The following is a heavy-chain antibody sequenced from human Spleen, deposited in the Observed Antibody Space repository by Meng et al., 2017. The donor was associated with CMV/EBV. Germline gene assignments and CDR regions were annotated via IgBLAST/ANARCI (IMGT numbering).Heavy chain of an antibody. J-gene: IGHJ4*01. CDR3: ARGPLDGSGYYPDY. CDR1: GYTFTVYA. CDR2: INAGKGHT. V-gene: IGHV1-3*01. D-gene: IGHD3-22*01. Sequence: SGYTFTVYAIHWVRQAPGPRLEWMGWINAGKGHTRFSEKFQGRVSITRDTSASTANMDLSSLRFEDTAVYYCARGPLDGSGYYPDYWGQGTLVTVSS.